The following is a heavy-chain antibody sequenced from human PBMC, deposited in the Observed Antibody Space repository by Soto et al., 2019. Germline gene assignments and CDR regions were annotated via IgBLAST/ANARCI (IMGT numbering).Heavy chain of an antibody. V-gene: IGHV1-24*01. D-gene: IGHD2-15*01. CDR3: ASECNCSELLIRPYFDS. CDR2: IDHDHGEE. J-gene: IGHJ4*02. CDR1: GHSLTELS. Sequence: ASVKVSCKVSGHSLTELSIHWVRQGPGEGLEWMGGIDHDHGEENYAQKFQGRLTLTQDTSTVTAYMELSNLRSDDTAVYYCASECNCSELLIRPYFDSWGQGTLVTVSS.